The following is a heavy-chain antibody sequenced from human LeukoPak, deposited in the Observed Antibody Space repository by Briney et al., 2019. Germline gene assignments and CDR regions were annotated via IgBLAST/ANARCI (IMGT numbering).Heavy chain of an antibody. D-gene: IGHD7-27*01. V-gene: IGHV1-8*01. CDR3: LGNPPKWGAEF. CDR1: GYTFTSYD. J-gene: IGHJ4*02. Sequence: ASVKVSCKASGYTFTSYDINWMRQATGQGLEWMGWMSPNSGNTGYAQKFQGRVTMTRDTSIGTAYLELSSLRSEDSAVYYCLGNPPKWGAEFWGQGTLVTVSS. CDR2: MSPNSGNT.